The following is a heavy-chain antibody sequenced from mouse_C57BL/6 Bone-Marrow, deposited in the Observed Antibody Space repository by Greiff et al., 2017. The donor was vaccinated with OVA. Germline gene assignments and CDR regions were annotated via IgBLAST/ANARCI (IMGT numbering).Heavy chain of an antibody. CDR1: GFTFSDFY. Sequence: EVKLMESGGGLVQSGRSLRLSCATSGFTFSDFYMEWVRQAPGQGLEWIAASRNKANDYTTDDSASVKGRFIVSRDTSQSILYLQMNAQRAKDTAISCCARENWDWYFDVWGTGTTVTVSS. CDR2: SRNKANDYTT. J-gene: IGHJ1*03. CDR3: ARENWDWYFDV. D-gene: IGHD4-1*01. V-gene: IGHV7-1*01.